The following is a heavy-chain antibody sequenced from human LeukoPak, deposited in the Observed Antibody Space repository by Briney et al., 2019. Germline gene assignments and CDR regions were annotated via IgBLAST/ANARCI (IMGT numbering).Heavy chain of an antibody. D-gene: IGHD1-7*01. Sequence: SVTVSCKASGGTFSSYAISWVRQAPGQGLEWMGGIIPIFGTANYAQKFQGRVTITADESTSTAYMELSSLRSEDTAVYYCARGNWNSGRVRYYYYMDVWGKGTTVTVSS. J-gene: IGHJ6*03. V-gene: IGHV1-69*01. CDR3: ARGNWNSGRVRYYYYMDV. CDR1: GGTFSSYA. CDR2: IIPIFGTA.